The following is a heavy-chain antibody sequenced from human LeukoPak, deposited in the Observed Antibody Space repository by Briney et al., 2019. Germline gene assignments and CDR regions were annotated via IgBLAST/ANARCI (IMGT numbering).Heavy chain of an antibody. CDR2: ISSSSSYI. V-gene: IGHV3-21*01. CDR1: GFTFSSYS. D-gene: IGHD3-9*01. J-gene: IGHJ4*02. Sequence: GGSLRLSCAASGFTFSSYSMNWVRQAPGKGLEWVSSISSSSSYIYYADSVKGRFTISRDNAKNSLYLQMNSPRAEDTAVYYCARGGRYFDWLLSDFDYWGQGTLVTVSS. CDR3: ARGGRYFDWLLSDFDY.